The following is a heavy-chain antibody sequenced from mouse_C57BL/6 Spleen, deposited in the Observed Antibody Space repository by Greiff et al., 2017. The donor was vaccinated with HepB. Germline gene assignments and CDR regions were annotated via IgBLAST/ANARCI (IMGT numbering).Heavy chain of an antibody. D-gene: IGHD4-1*01. V-gene: IGHV1-7*01. CDR3: AREGNWDKRGTDY. J-gene: IGHJ2*01. CDR2: INPSSGYT. CDR1: GYTFTSYW. Sequence: QVQLQQSGAELAKPGASVKLSCKASGYTFTSYWMHWVKQRPGQGLEWIGYINPSSGYTKYNQKFKDKATLTADKSSSTAYMQLSSLTYEDTAVYYCAREGNWDKRGTDYWGQGTTLTVSS.